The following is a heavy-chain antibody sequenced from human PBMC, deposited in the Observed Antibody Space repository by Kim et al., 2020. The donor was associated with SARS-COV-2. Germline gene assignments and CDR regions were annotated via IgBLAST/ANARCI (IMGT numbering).Heavy chain of an antibody. CDR1: GFTFSNAW. D-gene: IGHD3-10*01. CDR2: IKSKTDGGTT. V-gene: IGHV3-15*01. Sequence: GGSLRLSCAASGFTFSNAWMSWVRQAPGKGLEWVGRIKSKTDGGTTDYAAPVKGRFTISRDDSKNTLYLQMNSLKTEDTAVYYCTTGCGSGSYYNDYWGQGTLVAVSS. CDR3: TTGCGSGSYYNDY. J-gene: IGHJ4*02.